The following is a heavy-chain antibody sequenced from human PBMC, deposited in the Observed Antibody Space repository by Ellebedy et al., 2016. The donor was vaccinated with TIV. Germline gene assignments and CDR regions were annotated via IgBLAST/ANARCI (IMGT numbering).Heavy chain of an antibody. Sequence: GSLRLSXIVSGGSITSSSYYWDWIRQPPGKGLEWIGTTFYTGTAFYSPSLESRVTISVDTSRNQISLNLRSVTAADAAIYYCARAVSGSFQDYWGQGTLVTVSS. V-gene: IGHV4-39*07. D-gene: IGHD1-26*01. CDR1: GGSITSSSYY. J-gene: IGHJ4*02. CDR2: TFYTGTA. CDR3: ARAVSGSFQDY.